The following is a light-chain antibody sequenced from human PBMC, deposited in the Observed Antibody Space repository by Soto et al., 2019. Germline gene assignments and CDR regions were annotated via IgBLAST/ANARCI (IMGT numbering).Light chain of an antibody. CDR3: QQSYNSPQT. J-gene: IGKJ1*01. CDR1: QTIMTY. V-gene: IGKV1-39*01. CDR2: AAS. Sequence: DIQLTQSPSSLSASLGESVTITCRASQTIMTYLNWYQLKPGKPPRLLIYAASSLQSGVPSRFSGSGSGTDFTLTISSLQPEDFATYSCQQSYNSPQTFGQGTKVDIK.